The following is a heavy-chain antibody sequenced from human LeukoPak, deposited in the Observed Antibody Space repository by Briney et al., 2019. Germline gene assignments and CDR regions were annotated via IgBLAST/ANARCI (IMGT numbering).Heavy chain of an antibody. Sequence: GGSLRLSCAASGFTVISNYMSWVRQAPGKGLEWVSVIYSGGSTYYADSVKGRFTISRDNSKNTLYLQMNSLRAEDTAVYYCARVKDYGAAFDIWGQGTMVTVSS. CDR1: GFTVISNY. D-gene: IGHD4-17*01. V-gene: IGHV3-53*01. CDR3: ARVKDYGAAFDI. CDR2: IYSGGST. J-gene: IGHJ3*02.